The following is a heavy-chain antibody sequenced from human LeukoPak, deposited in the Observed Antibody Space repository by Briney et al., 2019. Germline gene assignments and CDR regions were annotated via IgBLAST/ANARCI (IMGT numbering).Heavy chain of an antibody. D-gene: IGHD3-22*01. V-gene: IGHV1-18*01. CDR3: ARDTLGTMIVVVPDY. J-gene: IGHJ4*02. CDR2: ISAYNGNT. CDR1: GYTFTSYG. Sequence: ASVNVSCKASGYTFTSYGISWVRQAPGQGLEWMGWISAYNGNTKYVRELQGRVTMTTDTSKSTAYMELRSLRSGDTAVYYCARDTLGTMIVVVPDYWGQGPLVTVYS.